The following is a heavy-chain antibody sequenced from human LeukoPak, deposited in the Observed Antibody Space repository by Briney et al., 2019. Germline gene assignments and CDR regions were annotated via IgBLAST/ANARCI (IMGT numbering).Heavy chain of an antibody. CDR1: GGSISSGSYY. CDR3: ARQGEWSCFDY. J-gene: IGHJ4*02. D-gene: IGHD3-3*01. CDR2: IYTSGST. Sequence: SETLSLTCTVSGGSISSGSYYWSWIRQPAGKGLEWIGRIYTSGSTNYNPSLKSRVTISVDTSKNQFSLKLSSVTAADTAVYYCARQGEWSCFDYWGQGTLVTVSS. V-gene: IGHV4-61*02.